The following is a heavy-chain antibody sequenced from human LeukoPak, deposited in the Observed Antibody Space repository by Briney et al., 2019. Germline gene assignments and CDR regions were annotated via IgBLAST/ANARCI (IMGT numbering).Heavy chain of an antibody. D-gene: IGHD1-26*01. J-gene: IGHJ4*02. CDR1: GGSITTYY. CDR2: IHSSGSA. CDR3: ARDILAVGATHYFDY. V-gene: IGHV4-59*01. Sequence: PSETLSLTCTVSGGSITTYYWSWIRQPPGKGLEWIGQIHSSGSANYNPSLKSRVAMSIDASKNQFSVRVSSVTAADTAIYYCARDILAVGATHYFDYWGQGSLVTVSS.